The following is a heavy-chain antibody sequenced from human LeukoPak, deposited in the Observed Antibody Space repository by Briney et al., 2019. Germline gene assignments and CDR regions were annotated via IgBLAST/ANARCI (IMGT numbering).Heavy chain of an antibody. CDR3: AKDRGVGATGGEDGGDY. V-gene: IGHV3-23*01. CDR1: GFTFSSSA. D-gene: IGHD1-26*01. Sequence: GGSLRLSCAASGFTFSSSAMSWVRQAPGKGLEWVSAISNNGGYTYYADSVQGRFTVSRDNSKNTLYLQMNSLRAEDTAVYYCAKDRGVGATGGEDGGDYWGQGTLVTVSS. CDR2: ISNNGGYT. J-gene: IGHJ4*02.